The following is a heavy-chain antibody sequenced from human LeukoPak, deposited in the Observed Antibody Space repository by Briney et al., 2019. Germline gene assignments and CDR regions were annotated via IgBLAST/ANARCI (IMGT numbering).Heavy chain of an antibody. CDR3: AKGRGLMATPFDP. J-gene: IGHJ5*02. CDR2: VSRDGSNK. CDR1: GFIFSNHD. D-gene: IGHD5-24*01. V-gene: IGHV3-30*18. Sequence: PGRSLRLSCAASGFIFSNHDVHWVRQAPGRGLEWVALVSRDGSNKYYGDSVKGRFSISRDNSKNTLYLEMNSLRAEDTAVYYCAKGRGLMATPFDPWGQGTLVTVFS.